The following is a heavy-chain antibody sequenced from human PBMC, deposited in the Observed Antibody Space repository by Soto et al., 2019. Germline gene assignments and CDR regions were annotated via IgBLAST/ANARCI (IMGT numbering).Heavy chain of an antibody. Sequence: EVQLVESGGGLVQRGGSLRLSCAASGLTFSSYSMNWVRQAPGKGLEWVSYISSSSSNIYYADSVKGRFTISRDNAKNSLYLQMISRRAEDTAVDYCAVGEESRYYYYGMDVWGQGTTVTVSS. CDR1: GLTFSSYS. V-gene: IGHV3-48*01. CDR3: AVGEESRYYYYGMDV. J-gene: IGHJ6*02. CDR2: ISSSSSNI.